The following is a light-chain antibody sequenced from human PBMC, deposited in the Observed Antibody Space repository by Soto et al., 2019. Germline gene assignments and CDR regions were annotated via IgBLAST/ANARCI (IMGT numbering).Light chain of an antibody. CDR3: SSYAGSNTWV. J-gene: IGLJ3*02. Sequence: QSALTQPPSASGSPGQSLTISCTGTSTDVGNYNYVSWYQQHPGNAPKLMISDVNRRPSGVPDRFSGSKSGNTASLTVSGLQAEDEADYYCSSYAGSNTWVFGGGTKVTVL. CDR1: STDVGNYNY. V-gene: IGLV2-8*01. CDR2: DVN.